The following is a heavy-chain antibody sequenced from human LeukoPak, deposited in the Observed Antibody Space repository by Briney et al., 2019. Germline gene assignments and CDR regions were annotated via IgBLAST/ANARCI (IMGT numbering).Heavy chain of an antibody. V-gene: IGHV4-59*01. Sequence: SETLSLTCTVSGGSISSYYWSWIRQPPGKGLEWIGYIYYSGSTNYNPSLKSRVTISVDTSKNLFSLKLSSVTAADTAVYYCARVRREGVWGVKYYYYMDVWGKGTTVTVSS. J-gene: IGHJ6*03. CDR1: GGSISSYY. CDR3: ARVRREGVWGVKYYYYMDV. CDR2: IYYSGST. D-gene: IGHD3-10*01.